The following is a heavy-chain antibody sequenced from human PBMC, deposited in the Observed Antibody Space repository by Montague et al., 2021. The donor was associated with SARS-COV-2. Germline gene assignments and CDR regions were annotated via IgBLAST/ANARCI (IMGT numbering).Heavy chain of an antibody. Sequence: SETLSLTCTVSGDSISDYYWSWIRQPPGMGLEWIGYIFRRGATNYNPPLKSRVIIALDTSKSHFSLRLSSVTAAATAIYYCARTSRGSRYFYGVDVWGQGTTVTVSS. CDR1: GDSISDYY. D-gene: IGHD3-10*01. CDR3: ARTSRGSRYFYGVDV. CDR2: IFRRGAT. J-gene: IGHJ6*02. V-gene: IGHV4-59*01.